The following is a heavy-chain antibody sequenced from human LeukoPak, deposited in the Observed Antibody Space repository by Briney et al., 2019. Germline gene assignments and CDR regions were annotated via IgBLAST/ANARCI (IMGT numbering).Heavy chain of an antibody. V-gene: IGHV3-23*01. CDR1: GFTFSSYA. Sequence: GGSLRLSCAASGFTFSSYAMSWVRRAPGKGLEWVSAISGSGSSTYYADSVKGRFTISRDNSKNTLYLQMNSLRAEDTAVYYCAKAVRGYSYGFIDYYYYMDVWGKGTTVTVSS. J-gene: IGHJ6*03. D-gene: IGHD5-18*01. CDR2: ISGSGSST. CDR3: AKAVRGYSYGFIDYYYYMDV.